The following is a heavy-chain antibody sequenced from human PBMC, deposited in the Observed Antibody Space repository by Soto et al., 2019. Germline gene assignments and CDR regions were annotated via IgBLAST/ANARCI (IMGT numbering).Heavy chain of an antibody. D-gene: IGHD2-21*01. J-gene: IGHJ6*03. CDR1: GFTFSSYS. CDR2: ISSSSSYI. Sequence: GGSLRLSCAASGFTFSSYSMNWVRQAPGKGLEWVSSISSSSSYIYYADSVKGRFTISRDNAKNSLYLQMNSLRAEDTAVYYCARDAQGVAGRNYYYYYYMDVCGKATTVTVCS. CDR3: ARDAQGVAGRNYYYYYYMDV. V-gene: IGHV3-21*01.